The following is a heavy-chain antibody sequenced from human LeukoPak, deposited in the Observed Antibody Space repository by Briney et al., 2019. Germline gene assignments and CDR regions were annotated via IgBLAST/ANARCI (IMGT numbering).Heavy chain of an antibody. Sequence: GGSLRLSCAASGFTFSSYAMSWVRQAPGTGLEWVSSISGGGTITYYADSVKGRFTISRDNSKNTLYLQMNSLRAEDTAVYYCAKEGSYYYGSGSYFYWGQGTLVTVSS. J-gene: IGHJ4*02. CDR3: AKEGSYYYGSGSYFY. CDR1: GFTFSSYA. CDR2: ISGGGTIT. D-gene: IGHD3-10*01. V-gene: IGHV3-23*01.